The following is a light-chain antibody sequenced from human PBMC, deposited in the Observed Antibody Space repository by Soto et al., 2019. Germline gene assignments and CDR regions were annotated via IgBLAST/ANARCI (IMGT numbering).Light chain of an antibody. CDR1: QNIASW. Sequence: DMQMTQSPSTLSASVGDSVTITCRASQNIASWLAWYQQTPGKAPKLLIYGASTSESGVPSRFSGSGSGTEFTLTIRSLQPGDFAPYYCQQYNTYSATFGQGTRLEIK. CDR2: GAS. V-gene: IGKV1-5*01. CDR3: QQYNTYSAT. J-gene: IGKJ5*01.